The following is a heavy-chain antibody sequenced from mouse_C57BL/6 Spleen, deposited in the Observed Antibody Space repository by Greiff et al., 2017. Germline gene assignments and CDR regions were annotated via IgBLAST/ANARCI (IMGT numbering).Heavy chain of an antibody. CDR3: ARDYYGSSSEGYYAMDY. V-gene: IGHV1-80*01. CDR2: IYPGDGDT. D-gene: IGHD1-1*01. Sequence: VQLQQSGAELVKPGASVKISCKASGYAFSSYWMNWVKQRPGKGLEWIGQIYPGDGDTNYNGKFKGKATLTADKSSSTAYMQLSSLTSEDSAVYFCARDYYGSSSEGYYAMDYWGQGTSVTVSS. CDR1: GYAFSSYW. J-gene: IGHJ4*01.